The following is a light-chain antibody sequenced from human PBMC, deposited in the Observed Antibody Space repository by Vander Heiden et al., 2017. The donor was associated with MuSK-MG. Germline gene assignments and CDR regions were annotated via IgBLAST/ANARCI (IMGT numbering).Light chain of an antibody. J-gene: IGLJ2*01. CDR2: EVF. CDR3: SSYTTAGTLL. CDR1: SSDVGGYKY. V-gene: IGLV2-14*01. Sequence: QSALTQPASVSGSPGQSITISCTGTSSDVGGYKYVSWYHQHPGKAPKLMIYEVFNRPLGVSNRFSGSKSGNTASLTISGLQAEDEADYFCSSYTTAGTLLFGGGTRLT.